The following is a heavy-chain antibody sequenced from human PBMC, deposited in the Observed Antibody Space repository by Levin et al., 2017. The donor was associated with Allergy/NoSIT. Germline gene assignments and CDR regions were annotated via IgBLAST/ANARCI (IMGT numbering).Heavy chain of an antibody. CDR3: AKKQGGTSGFSFDV. V-gene: IGHV3-23*01. J-gene: IGHJ3*01. CDR1: GFTLTEYA. Sequence: ETLSLTCDASGFTLTEYAMSWVRQAPGKGLEWVSVITGGGFNTYYGDSVKGRFTVSRDNSKNTLYLELNSLRAEDTAVYYCAKKQGGTSGFSFDVWGQGTMVTVSS. CDR2: ITGGGFNT. D-gene: IGHD1-1*01.